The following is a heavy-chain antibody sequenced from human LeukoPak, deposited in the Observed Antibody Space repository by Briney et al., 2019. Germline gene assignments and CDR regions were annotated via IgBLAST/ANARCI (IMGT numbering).Heavy chain of an antibody. CDR3: ARAPTNIVVVPAAKQYYYYGMDV. V-gene: IGHV3-74*01. CDR2: INSDGSST. D-gene: IGHD2-2*01. J-gene: IGHJ6*02. CDR1: GFTFSSYW. Sequence: PGGSLRLSCAASGFTFSSYWMHWVRQAPGKGLVWVSRINSDGSSTSYADSVKGRFTISRDNAKNTLYLQMNSLRAEDTAVYYRARAPTNIVVVPAAKQYYYYGMDVWGQGTTVTVSS.